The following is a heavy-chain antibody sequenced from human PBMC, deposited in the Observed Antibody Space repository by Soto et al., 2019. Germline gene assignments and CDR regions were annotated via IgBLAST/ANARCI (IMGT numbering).Heavy chain of an antibody. Sequence: QVQVQQSGPGLVKPSETLSLTCTVSSGPSKSHNWGWIRQPPGRGLEWIGYVYDTWSTSYNPSLKSRVTVSADTSTNRISLTLRFVTAADPAVYYCVRQGIGFLHGLVDVWGQGTTVMVSS. J-gene: IGHJ6*01. CDR1: SGPSKSHN. CDR3: VRQGIGFLHGLVDV. D-gene: IGHD3-10*01. V-gene: IGHV4-59*08. CDR2: VYDTWST.